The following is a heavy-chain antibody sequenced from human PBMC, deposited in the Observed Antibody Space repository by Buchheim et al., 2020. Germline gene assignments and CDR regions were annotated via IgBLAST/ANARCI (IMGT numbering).Heavy chain of an antibody. CDR3: ARGRNYCWYN. Sequence: QVQLVESGPGLVKPSGTLSLTCAVSGDSISSNVWWTWVRQPPGKGLEWIAEMYHDGTTNYNPSLKSRVTISLDKSKNQVNLNLASVTAADTAIYYCARGRNYCWYNWGQGTL. CDR1: GDSISSNVW. J-gene: IGHJ4*02. CDR2: MYHDGTT. V-gene: IGHV4-4*02. D-gene: IGHD1-7*01.